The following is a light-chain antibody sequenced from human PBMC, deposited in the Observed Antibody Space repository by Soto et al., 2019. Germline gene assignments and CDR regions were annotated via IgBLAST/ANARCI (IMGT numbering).Light chain of an antibody. CDR1: QSVSSSY. CDR2: GAS. J-gene: IGKJ3*01. Sequence: EIVLTQSPGTLSLSPGERATLSCRASQSVSSSYLAWYQQKPGQAPRLLIYGASSRATGIPDRFSGSGSGTDFTLTINRLEPEDFAVYYCQQYSTSFTFGPGTTVGIK. CDR3: QQYSTSFT. V-gene: IGKV3-20*01.